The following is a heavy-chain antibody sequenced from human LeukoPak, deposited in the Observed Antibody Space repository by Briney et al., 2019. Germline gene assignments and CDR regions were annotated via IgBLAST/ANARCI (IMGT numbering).Heavy chain of an antibody. CDR2: IYYSGRT. CDR1: GGSISSGDYY. D-gene: IGHD2-15*01. V-gene: IGHV4-30-4*08. J-gene: IGHJ4*02. Sequence: SSQTLSLTCTVSGGSISSGDYYWSWIRPPPGKGLEWVGYIYYSGRTYYNPSLKSRLTISVDTSKNQFSLKLSSVTAADTAVYYCARGETGGCSGGTLFDHWGQGTLDTVSS. CDR3: ARGETGGCSGGTLFDH.